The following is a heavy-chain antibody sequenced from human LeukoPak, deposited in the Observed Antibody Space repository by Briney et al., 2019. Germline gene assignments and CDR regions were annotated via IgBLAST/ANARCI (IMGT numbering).Heavy chain of an antibody. J-gene: IGHJ4*02. CDR3: ARGFKLCDY. V-gene: IGHV3-23*01. Sequence: GSLRLSCVASGFPFPTYAMMWVRQAPGKGLEWVSSISPSGGSTYYADSVKGRFTISRDNSKNMLYLQMNSLRAEDTAVYYCARGFKLCDYWGQGTLVTVSS. D-gene: IGHD2-21*01. CDR1: GFPFPTYA. CDR2: ISPSGGST.